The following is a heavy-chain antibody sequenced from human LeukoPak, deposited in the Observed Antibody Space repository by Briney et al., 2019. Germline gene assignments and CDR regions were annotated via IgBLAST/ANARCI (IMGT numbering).Heavy chain of an antibody. J-gene: IGHJ4*02. V-gene: IGHV3-23*01. CDR2: LSGNGDRT. Sequence: GVLSLSFSASGFTFSSSAMSWVRPAPGKGLEWVSALSGNGDRTHYAASVKGRFTVSRDTSTNTLFLQLNSLRAEDTAIYYCAKLLRGVVVPYFDSWGQGTLVTVSS. CDR3: AKLLRGVVVPYFDS. D-gene: IGHD3-10*01. CDR1: GFTFSSSA.